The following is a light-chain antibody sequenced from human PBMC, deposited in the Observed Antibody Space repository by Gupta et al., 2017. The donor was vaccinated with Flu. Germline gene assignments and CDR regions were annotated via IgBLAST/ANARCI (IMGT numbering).Light chain of an antibody. CDR2: KAS. CDR1: QSSSTW. Sequence: PLPPSPSPLSASVGPRVPLTFRASQSSSTWLAWYQQKPGKAPNLLIYKASSLESGVPARFSGSGSGTECTLTISSLQADDVATYYCQQYVSNPYTFGPGTKVEIK. CDR3: QQYVSNPYT. J-gene: IGKJ2*01. V-gene: IGKV1-5*03.